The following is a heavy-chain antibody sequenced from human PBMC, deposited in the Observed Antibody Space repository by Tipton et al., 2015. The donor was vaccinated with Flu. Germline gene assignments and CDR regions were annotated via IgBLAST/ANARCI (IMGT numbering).Heavy chain of an antibody. CDR2: INPDSGDT. CDR1: GYTFTDFF. D-gene: IGHD2-21*01. J-gene: IGHJ5*02. V-gene: IGHV1-2*06. CDR3: ARADCVVRGCHRGWFDP. Sequence: QLVQSGAEVKTPGASVKVSCKASGYTFTDFFIHWVRQAPGQGLEWMGRINPDSGDTDYAQEFQARVTMTRDTSVSIAYMELSRLTSDDTAVYYCARADCVVRGCHRGWFDPWGQGALVTVSS.